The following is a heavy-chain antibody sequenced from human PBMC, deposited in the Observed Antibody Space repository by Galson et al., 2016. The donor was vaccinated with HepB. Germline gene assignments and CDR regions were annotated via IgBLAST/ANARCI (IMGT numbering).Heavy chain of an antibody. V-gene: IGHV3-33*08. D-gene: IGHD2-2*01. CDR1: GFTISSYG. CDR2: IWHDGSNK. CDR3: ARDRFCGNTRCYGWLDH. Sequence: SLRLSCAASGFTISSYGIHWVRQVPGKALEWVALIWHDGSNKLYADSVKGRFTTSRDNSKTTLYLQMNRLTVEDTAVYYCARDRFCGNTRCYGWLDHWGQGTLVHVSS. J-gene: IGHJ5*01.